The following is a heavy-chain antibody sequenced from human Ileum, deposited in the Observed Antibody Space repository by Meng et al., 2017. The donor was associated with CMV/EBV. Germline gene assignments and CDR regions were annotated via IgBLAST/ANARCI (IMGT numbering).Heavy chain of an antibody. CDR3: ARTNYGDYNWFDP. Sequence: QWQLQESAPGLVTPSQTLSLTCTVSGGSISSGGFYWSWIRQHPGKGLEWIGYIYYSGSTYYNPSLRSRVAISIDTSKNQFSLKLTSVTAADTAVYFCARTNYGDYNWFDPWGQGTLVTVSS. V-gene: IGHV4-31*03. CDR1: GGSISSGGFY. J-gene: IGHJ5*02. CDR2: IYYSGST. D-gene: IGHD4-17*01.